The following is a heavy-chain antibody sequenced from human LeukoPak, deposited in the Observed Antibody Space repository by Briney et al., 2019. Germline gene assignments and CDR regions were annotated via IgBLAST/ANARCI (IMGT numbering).Heavy chain of an antibody. Sequence: ASVKVSCKASGYTFTSYAMNWVRQAPGQGLEWMGWINTNTGNPTYAQGFTGRFVFSLDTSVSTAYLQISSLKAEDTAVYYCAVDCSSTSCYSRPRYWFDPWGRGTLVTVSS. V-gene: IGHV7-4-1*02. CDR2: INTNTGNP. CDR3: AVDCSSTSCYSRPRYWFDP. J-gene: IGHJ5*02. CDR1: GYTFTSYA. D-gene: IGHD2-2*02.